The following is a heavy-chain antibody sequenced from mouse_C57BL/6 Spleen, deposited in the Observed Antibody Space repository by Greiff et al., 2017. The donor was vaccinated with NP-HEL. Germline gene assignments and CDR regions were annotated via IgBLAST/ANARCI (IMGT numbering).Heavy chain of an antibody. CDR3: AAEGFYYYGSSYNY. CDR2: IHPNSGST. Sequence: QVQLQQPGAELVKPGASVKLSCKASGYTFTSYWMHWVKQRPGQGLEWIGMIHPNSGSTNYNEKFKSKATLTVDKSSSTAYMQLSSLTSEDSAVYYCAAEGFYYYGSSYNYWGQGTTLTVSS. V-gene: IGHV1-64*01. D-gene: IGHD1-1*01. CDR1: GYTFTSYW. J-gene: IGHJ2*01.